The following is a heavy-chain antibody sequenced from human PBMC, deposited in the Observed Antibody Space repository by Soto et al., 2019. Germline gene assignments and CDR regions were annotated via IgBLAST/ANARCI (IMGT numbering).Heavy chain of an antibody. D-gene: IGHD3-16*01. CDR3: ARHGGYYFDY. V-gene: IGHV4-34*01. CDR1: GGSFSGYY. CDR2: IGHSGST. Sequence: KPSETLSLTCAVYGGSFSGYYWSWIRQPPGKGLEWIGEIGHSGSTIYNPSLESRVTISEDSFNNQFSLKLKYVTAADTAVYYCARHGGYYFDYWGQGAPVTVSS. J-gene: IGHJ4*02.